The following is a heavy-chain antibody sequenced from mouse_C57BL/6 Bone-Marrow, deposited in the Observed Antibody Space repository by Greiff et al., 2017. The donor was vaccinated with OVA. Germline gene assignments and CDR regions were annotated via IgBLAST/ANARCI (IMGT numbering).Heavy chain of an antibody. CDR1: GFTFSSYA. CDR2: ISDGGSYT. CDR3: ARDRGSSYVRYFDV. D-gene: IGHD1-1*01. Sequence: EVKVVESGGGLVKPGGSLKLSCAASGFTFSSYAMSWVRQTPEKRLEWVATISDGGSYTYYPDNVKGRFTISRDNAKNNLYLQMSHLKSEDTAMYYCARDRGSSYVRYFDVCGTGTTVTVSS. V-gene: IGHV5-4*01. J-gene: IGHJ1*03.